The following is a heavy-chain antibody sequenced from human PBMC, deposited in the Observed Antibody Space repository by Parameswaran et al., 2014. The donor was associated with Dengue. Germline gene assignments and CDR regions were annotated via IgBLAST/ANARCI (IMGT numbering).Heavy chain of an antibody. CDR3: ARRGYSGSYFDY. D-gene: IGHD1-26*01. V-gene: IGHV1-46*01. J-gene: IGHJ4*02. CDR2: INPSGGST. Sequence: VRQAPGQGLEWMGIINPSGGSTSYAQKFQGRVTMTRDTSTSTVYMELSSLRSEDTAVYYCARRGYSGSYFDYWGQGTLVTVSS.